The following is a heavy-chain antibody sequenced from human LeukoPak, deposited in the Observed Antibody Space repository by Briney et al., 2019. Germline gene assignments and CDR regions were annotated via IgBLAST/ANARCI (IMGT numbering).Heavy chain of an antibody. D-gene: IGHD5-24*01. CDR1: GHIFTTHY. CDR2: VNTDNTKS. Sequence: ASVKVSCKTSGHIFTTHYIHWMRQAPGQRLEWLGRVNTDNTKSEYSQKFQGRVIITRDTSASTAYMEMSGLRSEDTALYYCAMSVEMAAIPSFDYWGQGTLVTVSS. J-gene: IGHJ4*02. CDR3: AMSVEMAAIPSFDY. V-gene: IGHV1-3*04.